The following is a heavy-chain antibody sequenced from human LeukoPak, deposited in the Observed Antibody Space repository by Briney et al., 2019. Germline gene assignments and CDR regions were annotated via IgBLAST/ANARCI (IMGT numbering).Heavy chain of an antibody. CDR1: GFTFSSYG. Sequence: GGSLRLSCAASGFTFSSYGMHWVRQAPGKGLEYVSAISTKGGTKYYANSVKGRFTISRDNSKSTLYLQMGSLRAEDMAVYYCVRGSSGSDYWGQGTLVTVSS. CDR3: VRGSSGSDY. D-gene: IGHD3-22*01. V-gene: IGHV3-64*01. CDR2: ISTKGGTK. J-gene: IGHJ4*02.